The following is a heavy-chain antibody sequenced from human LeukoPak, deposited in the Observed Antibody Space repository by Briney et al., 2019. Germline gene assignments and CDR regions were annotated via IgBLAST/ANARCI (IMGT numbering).Heavy chain of an antibody. J-gene: IGHJ4*02. CDR1: GGSISSYY. CDR2: IYYSGST. Sequence: SETLSLTCTVSGGSISSYYWSWIRQPPGKGLEWIGCIYYSGSTNYNPSLKSRVTISVDTSKNQFSLKLSSVTAADTAVYYCARAPYSSYGDYWGQGTLVTVSS. V-gene: IGHV4-59*01. D-gene: IGHD3-22*01. CDR3: ARAPYSSYGDY.